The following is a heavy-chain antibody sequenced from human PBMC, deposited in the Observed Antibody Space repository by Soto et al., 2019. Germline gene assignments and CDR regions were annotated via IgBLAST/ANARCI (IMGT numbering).Heavy chain of an antibody. CDR2: IYKSTTT. CDR1: GDSISTVDYF. Sequence: SSETLSLTCSVSGDSISTVDYFWAWIRQPPGQALEYIGYIYKSTTTYYNPSFESRVAISLDTSKSQFSLTVTSVTAADTAVYFCARGRYCLTGRCFPNWFDSWGQGTLVTVSS. J-gene: IGHJ5*01. D-gene: IGHD2-15*01. V-gene: IGHV4-30-4*01. CDR3: ARGRYCLTGRCFPNWFDS.